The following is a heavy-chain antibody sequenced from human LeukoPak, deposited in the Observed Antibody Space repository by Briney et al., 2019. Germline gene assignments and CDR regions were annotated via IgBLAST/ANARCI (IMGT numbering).Heavy chain of an antibody. D-gene: IGHD2-2*01. CDR3: ARARYANAWYAFDI. CDR1: GGSVSSYY. J-gene: IGHJ3*02. Sequence: KPSETLSLTCTVSGGSVSSYYWSWIRQPPGRGLEWIGYLSHSGSSDSNPSLKGRVTMLVDTSKNQFSLKLTSVTAADTAVYYCARARYANAWYAFDIWGQGTMVTVSS. V-gene: IGHV4-59*02. CDR2: LSHSGSS.